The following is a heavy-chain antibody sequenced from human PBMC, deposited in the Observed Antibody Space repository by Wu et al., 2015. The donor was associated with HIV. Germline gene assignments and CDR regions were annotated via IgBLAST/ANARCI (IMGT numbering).Heavy chain of an antibody. J-gene: IGHJ4*02. CDR1: GGTFTSYA. CDR2: IIPIFGTA. V-gene: IGHV1-69*15. D-gene: IGHD3-10*01. Sequence: QVHLVQSGAEVKKSGSSVKVSCKASGGTFTSYAFSWVRQAPGQGLEWMGRIIPIFGTANYAQKFQGRVTITADESTSTAYMELSSLRSEDTAVYYCARELWFGELVGLFDYWGQGTLVTVSS. CDR3: ARELWFGELVGLFDY.